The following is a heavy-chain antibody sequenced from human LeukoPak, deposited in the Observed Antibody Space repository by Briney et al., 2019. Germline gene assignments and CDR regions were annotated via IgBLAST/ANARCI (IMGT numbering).Heavy chain of an antibody. CDR1: GFTLSSYG. V-gene: IGHV3-23*01. Sequence: PGGSLSLSRAASGFTLSSYGMSWVRPPPGKGLEWVSTISGGGGITYHADSVEGRFTISRANSKNTLYLQMNSLKTEDTAVYYCAKLKRDSGSYLHYYFDYWGQGTLVTVS. J-gene: IGHJ4*02. CDR3: AKLKRDSGSYLHYYFDY. CDR2: ISGGGGIT. D-gene: IGHD1-26*01.